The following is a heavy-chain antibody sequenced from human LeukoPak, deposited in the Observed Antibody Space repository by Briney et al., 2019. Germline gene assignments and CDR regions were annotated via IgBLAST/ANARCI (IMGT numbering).Heavy chain of an antibody. CDR2: INPNSGGT. V-gene: IGHV1-2*02. CDR3: AREVDYDILTGYVIYFDY. J-gene: IGHJ4*02. Sequence: GASVKVSCKASGYTFTGYYMHWVRQAPGQGLEWMGWINPNSGGTNYAQKFQGRVTMTRDTSISTAYMGLSRLRSDDTAVYYCAREVDYDILTGYVIYFDYWGQGTLVTVSS. CDR1: GYTFTGYY. D-gene: IGHD3-9*01.